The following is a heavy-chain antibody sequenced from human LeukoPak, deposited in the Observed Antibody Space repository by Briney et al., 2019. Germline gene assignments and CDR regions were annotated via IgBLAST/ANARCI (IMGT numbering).Heavy chain of an antibody. CDR2: ISMKSKSI. CDR3: ARDGSPSFYYYYMDV. CDR1: GFTFSEHS. V-gene: IGHV3-48*01. D-gene: IGHD2-2*03. J-gene: IGHJ6*03. Sequence: PGGSLRLSCTASGFTFSEHSMNWVRQAPGKGLEWVAYISMKSKSIYYADSVRGRFIISRDNGKNSLSLRMNSLTAEDTAIYYCARDGSPSFYYYYMDVWGKGTTVTVSS.